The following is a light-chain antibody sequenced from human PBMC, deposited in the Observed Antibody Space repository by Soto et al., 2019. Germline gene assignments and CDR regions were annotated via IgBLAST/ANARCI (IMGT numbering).Light chain of an antibody. V-gene: IGKV3-20*01. J-gene: IGKJ1*01. CDR2: GAS. CDR3: QQYGSSPWT. CDR1: QTIRSNY. Sequence: ETVLTQSPGTLSLSPGERATLSCRASQTIRSNYLAWYRQTPGQAPRLLIYGASNRATGIADRFSGSGSGTDFTLILRRLEPEDFALYYGQQYGSSPWTFGQGTKVEIK.